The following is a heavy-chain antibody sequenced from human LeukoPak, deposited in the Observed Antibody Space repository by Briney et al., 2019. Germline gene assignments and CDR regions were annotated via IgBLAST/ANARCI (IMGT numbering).Heavy chain of an antibody. J-gene: IGHJ4*02. CDR1: GFTFDDYA. V-gene: IGHV3-9*01. Sequence: GGSLRLSCAASGFTFDDYAMHWVRQAPGKGLEWVSGISWNSGSIGYADSVKGRFTISRDNSKNTLYLQMNSLRAEDTAVYYCAKGPYYDSSGPYYFDYWGQGTLVTVSS. D-gene: IGHD3-22*01. CDR3: AKGPYYDSSGPYYFDY. CDR2: ISWNSGSI.